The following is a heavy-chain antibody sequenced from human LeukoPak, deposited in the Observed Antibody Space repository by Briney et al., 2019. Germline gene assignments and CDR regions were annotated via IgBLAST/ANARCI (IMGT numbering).Heavy chain of an antibody. D-gene: IGHD3-9*01. J-gene: IGHJ6*03. CDR1: GFTFSSYE. CDR3: ARAGEPAYFDWFHASSYYYYYYMDV. CDR2: ISSSGSTI. V-gene: IGHV3-48*03. Sequence: PGGSLRLSCAASGFTFSSYEMNWVRQAPGKGLEWVSYISSSGSTIYYADPVKGRFTISRDNAKNSLYLQMNSLRAEDTAVYYCARAGEPAYFDWFHASSYYYYYYMDVWGKGTTVTISS.